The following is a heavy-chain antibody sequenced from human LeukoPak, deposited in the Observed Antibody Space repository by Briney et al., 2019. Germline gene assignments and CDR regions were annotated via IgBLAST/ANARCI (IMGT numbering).Heavy chain of an antibody. D-gene: IGHD3-10*01. J-gene: IGHJ5*02. Sequence: PGGSLRLSCAASGFTFSSYSMSWVRQAPGKGLEWVSSISSSSSYIYYADSVKGRFTISRDNAKNSLYLQMNSLRAEDTAVYYCARGLITMVRGVPNWFDPWGQGTLVTVSS. CDR1: GFTFSSYS. V-gene: IGHV3-21*01. CDR3: ARGLITMVRGVPNWFDP. CDR2: ISSSSSYI.